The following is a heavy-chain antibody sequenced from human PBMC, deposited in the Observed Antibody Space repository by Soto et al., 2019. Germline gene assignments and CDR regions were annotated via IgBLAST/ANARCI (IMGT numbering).Heavy chain of an antibody. J-gene: IGHJ4*02. V-gene: IGHV3-33*01. CDR1: GFTFSSYG. CDR3: ARGRYSSGWYDLDY. Sequence: QVQLVESGGGVVQPGRSLRLSCAASGFTFSSYGMHWVRQAPGKGLEWVSVIWYDGSNKYYADSVKGRFTISRDNSKKSLYLKMNSLRAEDTAVYYCARGRYSSGWYDLDYWGQGTLVTVSS. D-gene: IGHD6-19*01. CDR2: IWYDGSNK.